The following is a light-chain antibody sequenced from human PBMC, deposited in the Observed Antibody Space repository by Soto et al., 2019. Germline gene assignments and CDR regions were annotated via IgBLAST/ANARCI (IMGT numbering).Light chain of an antibody. CDR2: APS. V-gene: IGKV1-5*01. CDR3: QQYDTYPWT. CDR1: QSVSSW. Sequence: DIQMTQSPSTLSASVGARVTITCRASQSVSSWLAWYQQKPGKAPYLLIYAPSNLKSGVPSRFSGSGSGTEVTLTISSLQPDDFATYYCQQYDTYPWTFRQGTKVEIK. J-gene: IGKJ1*01.